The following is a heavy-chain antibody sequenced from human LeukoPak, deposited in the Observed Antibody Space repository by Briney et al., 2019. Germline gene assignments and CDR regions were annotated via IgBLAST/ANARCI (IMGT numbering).Heavy chain of an antibody. CDR2: IAPGGDT. Sequence: GASVKVSCKASGFSVTDYYIHWVRQAPGQGFEWIGQIAPGGDTKYAPNFQGRLTLTRDTSISTVCMEVTSLTYDDTAIYYCARDSVGPEAFDIWGRGTVVTVSS. D-gene: IGHD1-26*01. CDR1: GFSVTDYY. V-gene: IGHV1-2*06. CDR3: ARDSVGPEAFDI. J-gene: IGHJ3*02.